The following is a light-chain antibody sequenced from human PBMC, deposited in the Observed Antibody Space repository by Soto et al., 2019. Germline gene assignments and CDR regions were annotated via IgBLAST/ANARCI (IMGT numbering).Light chain of an antibody. V-gene: IGKV3-20*01. J-gene: IGKJ2*01. CDR2: GAS. CDR1: QSVSSRS. CDR3: QYYGRSHT. Sequence: EIVLTQSPGTLSLSPGERATLSCRASQSVSSRSLAWYQQKGAQAPLLLIYGASRRATGLPDSFSGSGCGTDFPLIISRLEPEVVAVYYWQYYGRSHTFGQGTKLEIK.